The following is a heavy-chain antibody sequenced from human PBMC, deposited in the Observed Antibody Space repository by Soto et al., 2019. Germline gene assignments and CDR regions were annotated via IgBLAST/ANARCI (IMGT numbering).Heavy chain of an antibody. V-gene: IGHV3-30-3*01. Sequence: SCAASGFTFSSFAMYWVRQAPGKGLEWAAVISYDGSKKYYADSVKGRFTISRDNSKNTLYLQINGLRTEDTAVYYCTRDMDYGDRAFGDYWGQGTLVTVSS. CDR2: ISYDGSKK. CDR3: TRDMDYGDRAFGDY. D-gene: IGHD4-17*01. J-gene: IGHJ4*02. CDR1: GFTFSSFA.